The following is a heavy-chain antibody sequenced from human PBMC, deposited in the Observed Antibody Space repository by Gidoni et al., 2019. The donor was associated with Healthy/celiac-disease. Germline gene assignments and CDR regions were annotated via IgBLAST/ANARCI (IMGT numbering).Heavy chain of an antibody. J-gene: IGHJ2*01. D-gene: IGHD2-21*02. CDR1: GCPLSSHS. Sequence: EVQLVESGGGLVQPGGSLRLPCAAPGCPLSSHSMNWVRQGPGKGLEWVSDIGSSSGTIYYADSVKGRFTISRDNDKNSLYLQMNNLRAEDTAVYYCARDLYCGGDCSGYFDLWGRGTLVTVSS. V-gene: IGHV3-48*01. CDR2: IGSSSGTI. CDR3: ARDLYCGGDCSGYFDL.